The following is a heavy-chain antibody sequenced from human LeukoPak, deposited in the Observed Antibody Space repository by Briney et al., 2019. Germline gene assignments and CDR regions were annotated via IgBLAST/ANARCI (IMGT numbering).Heavy chain of an antibody. CDR3: ARDRVAVYCSGGNCQSRYYYYDMDV. CDR1: GFTFSTYP. D-gene: IGHD2-15*01. CDR2: ISYDGSDK. J-gene: IGHJ6*02. V-gene: IGHV3-30*09. Sequence: GGSLRLSCAASGFTFSTYPMHWVRQAPGKGREWVASISYDGSDKVFPDSVKGRFAISRDNSNNTLYLQMNSLRPEDTAVCFCARDRVAVYCSGGNCQSRYYYYDMDVWGQGTTVTVSS.